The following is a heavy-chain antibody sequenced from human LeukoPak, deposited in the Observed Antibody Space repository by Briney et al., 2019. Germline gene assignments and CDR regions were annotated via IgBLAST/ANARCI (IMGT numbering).Heavy chain of an antibody. CDR1: GGSISSSSYY. CDR2: IYYSGST. D-gene: IGHD2-2*03. CDR3: ARHGYCSSTSCYGGWFDP. J-gene: IGHJ5*02. Sequence: SETLSLTCTVSGGSISSSSYYWGWLRQPPGQGLEWIGSIYYSGSTYYNPSLKSRVTISVDTSKNQFSLKLSSVTAADTAVYYCARHGYCSSTSCYGGWFDPWGQGTLVTVSS. V-gene: IGHV4-39*01.